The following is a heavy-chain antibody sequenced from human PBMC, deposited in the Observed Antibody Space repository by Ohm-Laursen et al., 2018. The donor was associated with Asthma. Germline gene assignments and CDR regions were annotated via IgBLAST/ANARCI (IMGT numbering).Heavy chain of an antibody. V-gene: IGHV3-30*18. CDR1: GFTFSSYA. CDR3: AKDLGYSSSWSGAHGMDV. Sequence: SLRLSCAASGFTFSSYAMSWVRQAPGKGLEWVAVIWYDGSNEYYADSVKGRFTISRDNSKNTLYLQLNSLRPDDTAVYYCAKDLGYSSSWSGAHGMDVWGQGTTVTVSS. CDR2: IWYDGSNE. D-gene: IGHD6-13*01. J-gene: IGHJ6*02.